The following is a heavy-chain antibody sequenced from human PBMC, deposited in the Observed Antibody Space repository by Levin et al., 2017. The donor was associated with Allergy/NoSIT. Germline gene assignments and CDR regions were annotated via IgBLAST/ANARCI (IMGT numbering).Heavy chain of an antibody. J-gene: IGHJ3*01. CDR1: GYTFTRYG. Sequence: ASVKVSCKASGYTFTRYGISWMRQAPGQGPEWVGWISGQNGNTKYAQRVQGRVTLTTDTSTRTAYMEVRSLRFDDTAVYYCARQSVVVTARGDDAFDWWGQGTMVTVSS. D-gene: IGHD2-15*01. CDR3: ARQSVVVTARGDDAFDW. V-gene: IGHV1-18*01. CDR2: ISGQNGNT.